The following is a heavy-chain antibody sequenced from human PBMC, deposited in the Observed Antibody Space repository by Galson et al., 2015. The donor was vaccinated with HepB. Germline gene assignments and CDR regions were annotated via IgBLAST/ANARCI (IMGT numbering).Heavy chain of an antibody. V-gene: IGHV3-74*01. CDR1: GFTFSSSW. J-gene: IGHJ5*02. CDR3: VRSSNFYT. Sequence: SLRLSCAASGFTFSSSWMHWVRQAPGKRLVWISRIKTDGSYTSYADSVKGRFTISRDNAKNTVYLEMNRLRTEGTSIYYCVRSSNFYTWGQGTLVTVSS. CDR2: IKTDGSYT. D-gene: IGHD2-2*01.